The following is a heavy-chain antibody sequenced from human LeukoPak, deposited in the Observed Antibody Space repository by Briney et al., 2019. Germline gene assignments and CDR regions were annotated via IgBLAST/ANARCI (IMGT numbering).Heavy chain of an antibody. CDR2: ISGSGGST. CDR3: ARLYSSGWKPTAPSMIDP. Sequence: QPGVSLRLSCAAAGFTFSTYAMNWVRQAPGKGLEWVSAISGSGGSTYYADSVKGRFTISRDNSKNTLYLQMNSLRPEDTAVYYCARLYSSGWKPTAPSMIDPWGQGTLVTVSS. J-gene: IGHJ5*02. CDR1: GFTFSTYA. D-gene: IGHD6-19*01. V-gene: IGHV3-23*01.